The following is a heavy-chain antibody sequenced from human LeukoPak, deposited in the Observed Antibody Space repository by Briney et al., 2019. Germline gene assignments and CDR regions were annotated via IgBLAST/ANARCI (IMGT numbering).Heavy chain of an antibody. J-gene: IGHJ6*02. CDR3: ATEGRSRGIAAPYGMDV. CDR1: GYTLTELS. CDR2: FDPEDGET. Sequence: GASVKVSCKVSGYTLTELSMHWVRQAPGKGLEWMGGFDPEDGETIYAQKFQGRVTMTEDTSTDTAYMELSSLRSEDTAVYYCATEGRSRGIAAPYGMDVWGQGTTATVSS. V-gene: IGHV1-24*01. D-gene: IGHD6-6*01.